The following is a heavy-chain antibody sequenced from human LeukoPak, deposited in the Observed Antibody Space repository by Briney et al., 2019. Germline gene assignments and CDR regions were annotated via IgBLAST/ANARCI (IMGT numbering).Heavy chain of an antibody. CDR1: GFTFSSFG. D-gene: IGHD4-17*01. CDR3: VGDYFDY. J-gene: IGHJ4*02. V-gene: IGHV3-30*03. Sequence: PGGSLRLSCAASGFTFSSFGMHWVRQAPGKGLEWVAVISYDGSNKYHADSVKGRFTISRDNSKNTLYLQMNSLRVDDTAVYYCVGDYFDYWGQGTLVTVSS. CDR2: ISYDGSNK.